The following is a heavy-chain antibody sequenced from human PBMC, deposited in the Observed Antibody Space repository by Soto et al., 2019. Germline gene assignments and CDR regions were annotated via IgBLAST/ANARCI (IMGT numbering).Heavy chain of an antibody. CDR2: IYYSGST. CDR1: GGSISRYY. V-gene: IGHV4-59*01. J-gene: IGHJ5*02. CDR3: AKDSGYNYGYFRWFDP. D-gene: IGHD5-18*01. Sequence: SETLSLTCTVSGGSISRYYWNWIRQPPGKGLEWIGYIYYSGSTYYNPSLKSRVTISVDRSKNQFSLKLSSVTAADTAVYYCAKDSGYNYGYFRWFDPWGQGTLVTVSS.